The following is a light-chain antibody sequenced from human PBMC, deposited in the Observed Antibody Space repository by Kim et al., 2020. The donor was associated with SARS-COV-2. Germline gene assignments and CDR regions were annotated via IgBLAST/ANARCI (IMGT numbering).Light chain of an antibody. CDR1: SSNIGSNY. CDR2: RNN. V-gene: IGLV1-47*01. J-gene: IGLJ1*01. Sequence: QRVTISCSGSSSNIGSNYVYWYQQLPGPAPKLLIYRNNQRPSGVPDRFSGSKSGTSASLAISGLRSEDEADYYCAAWDDSLSGFYVFGTGTKVTVL. CDR3: AAWDDSLSGFYV.